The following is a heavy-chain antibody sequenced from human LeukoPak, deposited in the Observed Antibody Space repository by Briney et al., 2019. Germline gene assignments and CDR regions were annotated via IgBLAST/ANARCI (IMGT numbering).Heavy chain of an antibody. D-gene: IGHD6-13*01. CDR1: GFTFSSYG. Sequence: PGRSLRLSCAASGFTFSSYGMHWVRQAPGKGLEWVAFIRYDGSNKYYADSVKGRFTISRDNSKNTLYLQMNSLRAEDTAVYYCAKEDSSSWSIDYWGQGTLVTVSS. V-gene: IGHV3-30*02. CDR2: IRYDGSNK. J-gene: IGHJ4*02. CDR3: AKEDSSSWSIDY.